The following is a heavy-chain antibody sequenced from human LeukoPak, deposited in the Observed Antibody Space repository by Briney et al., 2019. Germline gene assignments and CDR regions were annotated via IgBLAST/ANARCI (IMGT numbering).Heavy chain of an antibody. CDR3: ARDSRVRGVWRGAA. Sequence: SETLSLTCTVSGGSISSSSYYWGWIRQPPGKGLEWIGSIYYSGSTYYNPSLKSRVTISVDTSKNQFSLKLSSVTAADTAVYYCARDSRVRGVWRGAAWGQGTLVTVSS. V-gene: IGHV4-39*07. D-gene: IGHD3-10*01. J-gene: IGHJ5*02. CDR1: GGSISSSSYY. CDR2: IYYSGST.